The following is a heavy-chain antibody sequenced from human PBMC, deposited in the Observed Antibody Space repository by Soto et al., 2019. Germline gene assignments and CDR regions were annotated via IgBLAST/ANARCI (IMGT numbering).Heavy chain of an antibody. CDR1: GFMFSNHD. D-gene: IGHD1-1*01. V-gene: IGHV3-33*01. Sequence: QVQLVESGGGVVQPGRSLRLSCAASGFMFSNHDMHWVRQAPGKGLEWVAVIWSDGNNRYYADSVKGRFTISRDNSKNTVYLQMNSLRADDTAVYYCVRGDNWNDEASDYWGHGTLVTVSS. CDR2: IWSDGNNR. J-gene: IGHJ4*01. CDR3: VRGDNWNDEASDY.